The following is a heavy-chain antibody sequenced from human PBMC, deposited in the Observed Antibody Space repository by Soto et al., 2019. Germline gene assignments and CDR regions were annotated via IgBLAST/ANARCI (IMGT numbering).Heavy chain of an antibody. Sequence: GGSLRLSCAASGFTFDDYTMHWVRQAPGKGLEWVSLISWDGGSTYYADSVKGRFTISRDNSKNSLDLQMNSLRTEDTALYYCAKGNVLRFLEWSTHANWFDPWGQGTLVTVSS. CDR3: AKGNVLRFLEWSTHANWFDP. J-gene: IGHJ5*02. D-gene: IGHD3-3*01. V-gene: IGHV3-43*01. CDR1: GFTFDDYT. CDR2: ISWDGGST.